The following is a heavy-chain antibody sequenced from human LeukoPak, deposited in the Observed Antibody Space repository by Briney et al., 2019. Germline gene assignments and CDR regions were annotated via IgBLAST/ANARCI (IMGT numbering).Heavy chain of an antibody. J-gene: IGHJ6*02. V-gene: IGHV1-18*01. CDR1: GHSFGNYG. D-gene: IGHD3-10*01. CDR2: ISAHNGNT. CDR3: AREVVNYHGSGSFSPRQDYYGMDV. Sequence: GASVMVSCKASGHSFGNYGFSWVRQAPGQGLEWMGRISAHNGNTNYAQKFQGRVTMTTDSSTTTAYMELRSLSSDDTAVYYCAREVVNYHGSGSFSPRQDYYGMDVWGQGTTVIVSS.